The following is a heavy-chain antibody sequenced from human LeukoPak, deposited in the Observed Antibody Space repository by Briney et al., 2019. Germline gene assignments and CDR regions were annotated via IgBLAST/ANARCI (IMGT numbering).Heavy chain of an antibody. D-gene: IGHD1-1*01. V-gene: IGHV4-38-2*02. CDR1: GYSINSGYY. CDR3: ARLRGYTSRSNDY. J-gene: IGHJ4*02. CDR2: IYHSGST. Sequence: SETLSLTCTVSGYSINSGYYWGWLRQTPGKGLEWIGSIYHSGSTYYNPSLKSRFTVSVDTSTNQFSLKLSSVTAADTAVYYCARLRGYTSRSNDYWGQGTLVTVSS.